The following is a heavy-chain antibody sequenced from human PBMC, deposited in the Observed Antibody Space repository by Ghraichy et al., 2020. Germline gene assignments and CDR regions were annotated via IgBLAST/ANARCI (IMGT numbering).Heavy chain of an antibody. Sequence: LSLTCVTSGFTFSSNAMSWVRQAPGKGLEWVSGIGVSGGSTNYADSVKDRFTISRDNSKNTLYLQMHSLRAEDTAVYYCAKDRDIVVVVAHGMDVWGQGTTVTVSS. CDR2: IGVSGGST. D-gene: IGHD2-15*01. J-gene: IGHJ6*02. CDR3: AKDRDIVVVVAHGMDV. V-gene: IGHV3-23*01. CDR1: GFTFSSNA.